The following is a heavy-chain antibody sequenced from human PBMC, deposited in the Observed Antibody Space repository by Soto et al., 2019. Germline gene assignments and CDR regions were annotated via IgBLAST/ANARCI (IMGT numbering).Heavy chain of an antibody. Sequence: QVQLVESGGGVVQPGTSLRLSCAASGFTFKTHAMHWVRQAPGKGLEWMAVIAYDGNEKFYADSVKGRFTISRDNSKNALYLPINPLRNEDTAVYYCGKDVGDYVPYYYGVDVWGQGTTVTVSS. D-gene: IGHD1-26*01. CDR2: IAYDGNEK. J-gene: IGHJ6*02. CDR1: GFTFKTHA. V-gene: IGHV3-30*18. CDR3: GKDVGDYVPYYYGVDV.